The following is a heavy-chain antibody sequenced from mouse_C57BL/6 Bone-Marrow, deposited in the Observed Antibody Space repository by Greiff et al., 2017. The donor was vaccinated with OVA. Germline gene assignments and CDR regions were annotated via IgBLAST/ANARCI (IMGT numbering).Heavy chain of an antibody. J-gene: IGHJ3*01. Sequence: VQLQQSGAELVKPGASVKLSCTASGFNIKDYYMHWVKQRTEQGLEWIGRIDPEDGETKYAPKFQGKATITADTSSNTAYLQLSSLTSEDTAVYYGARSRGQRRLRLTWFAYWGQGTLVTVSA. CDR2: IDPEDGET. V-gene: IGHV14-2*01. D-gene: IGHD3-2*02. CDR1: GFNIKDYY. CDR3: ARSRGQRRLRLTWFAY.